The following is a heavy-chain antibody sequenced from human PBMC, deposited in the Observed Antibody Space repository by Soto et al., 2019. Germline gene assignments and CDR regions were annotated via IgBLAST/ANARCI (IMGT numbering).Heavy chain of an antibody. Sequence: EVQLVESGGGLVKPGGSLTLSCAGSGFAFRSYNMNWVRQPPGKGLEWVASISSGSSNIYYAVSVKGRFTISRDNAKDSLYLQMDSLRAEDSAVYYCASATVVAGTFDFWGQGTLLTVSS. V-gene: IGHV3-21*01. J-gene: IGHJ4*02. CDR3: ASATVVAGTFDF. CDR2: ISSGSSNI. D-gene: IGHD2-15*01. CDR1: GFAFRSYN.